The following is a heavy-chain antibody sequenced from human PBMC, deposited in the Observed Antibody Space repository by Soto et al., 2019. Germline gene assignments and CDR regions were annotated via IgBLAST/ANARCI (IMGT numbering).Heavy chain of an antibody. CDR2: IIPIFGTA. CDR1: EYTFTSYY. D-gene: IGHD4-4*01. Sequence: SVKVSCKASEYTFTSYYMHWVRQAPGQGLEWMGGIIPIFGTANYAQKFQGRVTITADESTSTAYMELSSLRSEDTAVYYCVRGPVTTFDYWGQGTLVTVSS. V-gene: IGHV1-69*13. J-gene: IGHJ4*02. CDR3: VRGPVTTFDY.